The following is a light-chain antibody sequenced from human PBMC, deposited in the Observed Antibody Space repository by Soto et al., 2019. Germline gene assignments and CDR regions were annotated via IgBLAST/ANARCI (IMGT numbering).Light chain of an antibody. CDR1: QIIGSS. Sequence: DIQMTQSPSTLSASVGDRVTITCRASQIIGSSLAWYQQKPGEAPKVLIYKASILESGVPSRFSGRGYGTEFTLTISSLQPDDCATYYCQQYKTYWTFGQGTKVEFK. CDR3: QQYKTYWT. V-gene: IGKV1-5*03. CDR2: KAS. J-gene: IGKJ1*01.